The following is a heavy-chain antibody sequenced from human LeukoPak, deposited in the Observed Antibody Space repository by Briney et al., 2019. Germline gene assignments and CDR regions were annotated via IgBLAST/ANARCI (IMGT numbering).Heavy chain of an antibody. CDR2: ISGSSRSI. Sequence: GGSLRLSCTASGLIFSGDSMNWVRQAPGKGLEWVSSISGSSRSIYYAGSVKRRYTNSKNNPRTELYLQMNSLRADDTAVYYCARGGRFFEYWGQGTLVSVSS. J-gene: IGHJ4*02. D-gene: IGHD3-3*01. V-gene: IGHV3-21*01. CDR1: GLIFSGDS. CDR3: ARGGRFFEY.